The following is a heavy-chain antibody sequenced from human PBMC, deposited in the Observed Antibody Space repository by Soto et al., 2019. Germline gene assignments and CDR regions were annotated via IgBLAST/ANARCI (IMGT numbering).Heavy chain of an antibody. CDR3: ARATPWDVFN. CDR1: GFTVNSKY. J-gene: IGHJ4*02. CDR2: LYSGGGT. Sequence: EVQVVESGGGLVQPGESLRLSCAVSGFTVNSKYMSWVRQAPGKGLEWVSVLYSGGGTYYADSVKGRFTISRDSSKNTMYLQMNSLRDEDTAVYYCARATPWDVFNWGQGTLVTVSS. D-gene: IGHD1-26*01. V-gene: IGHV3-66*01.